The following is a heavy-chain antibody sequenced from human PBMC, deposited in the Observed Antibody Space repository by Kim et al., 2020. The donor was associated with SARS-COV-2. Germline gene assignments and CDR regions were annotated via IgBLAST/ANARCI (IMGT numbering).Heavy chain of an antibody. D-gene: IGHD2-21*02. V-gene: IGHV3-9*01. J-gene: IGHJ4*02. CDR3: AKDIGRGEVTAIQFQDY. Sequence: GGSLRLSCAASGFTFDDYAMHWVRQAPGKGLEWVSGISWNSGSIGYADSVKGRFTISRDNAKNSLYLQMNSLRAEDTALYYCAKDIGRGEVTAIQFQDYWGQGTLVTVSS. CDR1: GFTFDDYA. CDR2: ISWNSGSI.